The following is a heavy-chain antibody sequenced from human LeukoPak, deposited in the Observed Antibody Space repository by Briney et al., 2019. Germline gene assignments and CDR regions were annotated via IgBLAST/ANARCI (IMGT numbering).Heavy chain of an antibody. Sequence: PGGSLRLSCAASGFTFSSYSMNWVRQAPGKGLEWVSSISSSSSYIYYADSVKGRFTISRDNSKKTLYLQMNSLRAEDTAVYYCAKGGLHDYGGNFPQVDGYWGQGTLVTVSS. CDR1: GFTFSSYS. V-gene: IGHV3-21*01. CDR2: ISSSSSYI. D-gene: IGHD4-23*01. CDR3: AKGGLHDYGGNFPQVDGY. J-gene: IGHJ4*02.